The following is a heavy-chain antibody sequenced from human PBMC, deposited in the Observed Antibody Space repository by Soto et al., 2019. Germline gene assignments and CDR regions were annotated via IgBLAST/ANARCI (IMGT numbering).Heavy chain of an antibody. CDR2: MNPNSGNT. CDR3: AREHSSSWRFDY. J-gene: IGHJ4*02. CDR1: GYTFTSYD. V-gene: IGHV1-8*01. D-gene: IGHD6-13*01. Sequence: VSVTVSCKASGYTFTSYDINWVRQATGQGLEWMGWMNPNSGNTGYAQKFQGRVTMTRNTSISTAYMELSSLRSEDTAVYYCAREHSSSWRFDYWGQGTLVTVSS.